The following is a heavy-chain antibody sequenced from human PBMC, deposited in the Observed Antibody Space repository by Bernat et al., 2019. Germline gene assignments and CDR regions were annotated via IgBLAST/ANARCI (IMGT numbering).Heavy chain of an antibody. Sequence: EVRLVESGGDLVQPGGSLRLSCAASGFTFGTFAMSWVRQAPGKGLEWVSAMTGGGTTYYADSVKGRVIISRDNSKNMLFMQMNSLTAEDTAVYYCAKFRGQLIRNYYMNVWGEGDHGHRL. V-gene: IGHV3-23*04. D-gene: IGHD2-21*01. CDR1: GFTFGTFA. CDR3: AKFRGQLIRNYYMNV. J-gene: IGHJ6*03. CDR2: MTGGGTT.